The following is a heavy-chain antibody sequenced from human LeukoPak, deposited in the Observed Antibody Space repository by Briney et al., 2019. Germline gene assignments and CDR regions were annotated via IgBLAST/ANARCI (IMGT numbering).Heavy chain of an antibody. J-gene: IGHJ4*02. V-gene: IGHV3-53*01. CDR3: ARGVEPLATNTLAY. D-gene: IGHD1-14*01. Sequence: GGSLRLSCAASGFTVFINDRSWVRQAPGKGVEWVSVLYSEGNTKYADSVQGRFTISRDNSKNTLYLEMNNLSPVDTAVYDCARGVEPLATNTLAYWGQGTLVTVSS. CDR1: GFTVFIND. CDR2: LYSEGNT.